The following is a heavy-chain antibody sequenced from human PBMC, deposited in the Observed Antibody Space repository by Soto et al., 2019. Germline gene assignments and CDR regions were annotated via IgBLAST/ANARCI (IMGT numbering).Heavy chain of an antibody. V-gene: IGHV4-30-4*01. D-gene: IGHD5-12*01. J-gene: IGHJ4*02. Sequence: SETLSLTCTVSGASISSGDYFWSWIRQSPGKGLQWIGYIYDSGSSYYNPSLKSRVTMSVDTSKNQFSLKLSSVTAADTAVYYCARERGYISGPKNFDYWGQGTLVTVSS. CDR3: ARERGYISGPKNFDY. CDR1: GASISSGDYF. CDR2: IYDSGSS.